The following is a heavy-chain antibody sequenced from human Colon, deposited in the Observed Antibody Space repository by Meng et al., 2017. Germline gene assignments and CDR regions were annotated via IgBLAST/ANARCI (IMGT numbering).Heavy chain of an antibody. J-gene: IGHJ4*02. V-gene: IGHV6-1*01. CDR2: TYYRSKWYN. D-gene: IGHD5-18*01. CDR3: ARDHGYSYGLPLDY. CDR1: GDSVSSNTAA. Sequence: QVQLQQSGPGLVKPSQTLPLTCFIPGDSVSSNTAAWNWIRQSPSRGLEWLGRTYYRSKWYNEYAVSVKSRMTFNADTSKNQVSLQVNSVTPEDTAVYYCARDHGYSYGLPLDYWGQGILVTVSS.